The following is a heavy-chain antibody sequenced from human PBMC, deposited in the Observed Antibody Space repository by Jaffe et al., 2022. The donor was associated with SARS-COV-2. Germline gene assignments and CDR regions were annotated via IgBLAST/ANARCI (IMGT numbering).Heavy chain of an antibody. V-gene: IGHV1-2*06. CDR2: INPNTGAT. CDR3: ARESWKGNVGLI. D-gene: IGHD1-1*01. J-gene: IGHJ4*02. Sequence: QVQLLQSGAEVRKPGASVKVSCQTSGYTFTGYFVHWVRQAPGQGLEYMGRINPNTGATDFAQKFRGRVTLTRDTSITTAYMEVSGLRSDDTAVFYCARESWKGNVGLIWGQGTPVIVSS. CDR1: GYTFTGYF.